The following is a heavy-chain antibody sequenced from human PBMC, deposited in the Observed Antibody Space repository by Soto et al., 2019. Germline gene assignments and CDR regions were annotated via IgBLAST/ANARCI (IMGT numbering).Heavy chain of an antibody. Sequence: QVQLVQSGAEVKKPGSSVKVFCKPSGGTFSNYTISWVRQAPGQGLEWMGGIIPVFGTTDYEQKFQGRVTITADGSTSTAYMKLSCLRSADMAVYYCARSSPYIVVRKPTGNQDYYGMDVWGQGTTVTVSS. CDR3: ARSSPYIVVRKPTGNQDYYGMDV. CDR1: GGTFSNYT. CDR2: IIPVFGTT. J-gene: IGHJ6*02. V-gene: IGHV1-69*01. D-gene: IGHD2-2*01.